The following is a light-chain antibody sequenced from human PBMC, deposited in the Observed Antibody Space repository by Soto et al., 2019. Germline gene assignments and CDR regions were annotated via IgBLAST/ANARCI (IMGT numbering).Light chain of an antibody. J-gene: IGKJ4*02. CDR3: QQSNTLVT. CDR1: QDVSFW. Sequence: DIQMTQSPSSVSASVGDRVTITCLASQDVSFWLALYQQQPGQAPKLLVYTATTLQSGVPSRFSGSGSGTHFTLTINGLQPEDFATYSCQQSNTLVTFGGGTRVEI. CDR2: TAT. V-gene: IGKV1D-12*01.